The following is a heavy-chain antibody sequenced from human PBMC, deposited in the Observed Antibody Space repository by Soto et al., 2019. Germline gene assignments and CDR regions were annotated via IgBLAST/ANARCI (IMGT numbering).Heavy chain of an antibody. D-gene: IGHD2-2*01. Sequence: EVQLLDSGGGLVQPGGSLRLSCAASGYTFSTYAMSWVRQAPGKGLEWVSTIIGSGDSTYYANSVKGRFTISRDNSRNTLDLQMNSLKVEETAVEYCAQGGEGSCSKTSCLYFSDYWGQGTLVIVSS. J-gene: IGHJ4*02. CDR1: GYTFSTYA. CDR3: AQGGEGSCSKTSCLYFSDY. CDR2: IIGSGDST. V-gene: IGHV3-23*01.